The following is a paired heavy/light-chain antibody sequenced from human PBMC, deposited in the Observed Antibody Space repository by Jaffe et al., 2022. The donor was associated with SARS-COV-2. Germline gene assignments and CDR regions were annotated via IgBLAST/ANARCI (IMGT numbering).Heavy chain of an antibody. CDR2: IWYDGSKK. J-gene: IGHJ6*02. CDR1: GFTFSGHS. D-gene: IGHD3-10*01. CDR3: ARGYLGGMDA. V-gene: IGHV3-33*01. Sequence: QVQVVDSGGGVVQPGRSLRLSCAASGFTFSGHSMHWVRQAPGKGLEWVSVIWYDGSKKYYVDSVKGRFTISRDNSQNIMYLEMNNLRVEDTAVYYCARGYLGGMDAWGQGTTVIVSS.
Light chain of an antibody. CDR3: QQYYDTPYT. Sequence: DIVMTQSPDSLAVSLGERATINCKSSQTLLYSSSNQNYLAWYQQKPGQPPKLLLYWASTRASGVPDRFSGSGSGREFTLTISTLQAEDVAVYYCQQYYDTPYTFGQGTKLEIK. J-gene: IGKJ2*01. CDR1: QTLLYSSSNQNY. CDR2: WAS. V-gene: IGKV4-1*01.